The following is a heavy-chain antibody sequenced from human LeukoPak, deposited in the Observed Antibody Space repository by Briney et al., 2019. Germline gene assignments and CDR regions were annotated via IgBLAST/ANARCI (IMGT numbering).Heavy chain of an antibody. CDR3: AAGQHRRPTNY. CDR2: ISGTGGST. V-gene: IGHV3-23*01. D-gene: IGHD6-13*01. Sequence: PGGSLRLSCAASGFTFSNYAMSWVRQAPGKGLEWVSSISGTGGSTYYADSVKGRFTISRDNSKNTLYLQMNSLRAEDTAVYYCAAGQHRRPTNYWGQGTLVTVSS. CDR1: GFTFSNYA. J-gene: IGHJ4*02.